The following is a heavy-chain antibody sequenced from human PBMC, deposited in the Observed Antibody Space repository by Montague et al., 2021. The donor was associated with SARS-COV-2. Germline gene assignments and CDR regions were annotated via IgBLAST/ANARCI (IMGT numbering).Heavy chain of an antibody. Sequence: SETLSLTCEVSGDSISSYYWSWIRQSPGKGLEWIGHVHYTGSTKYTPSLKTRVTLSLDTPKNHFSLKLRSVTAADTAIYYCARAQNTCFIANCVNYFEVWGLGALVTVSS. V-gene: IGHV4-59*01. CDR2: VHYTGST. D-gene: IGHD1-1*01. CDR1: GDSISSYY. J-gene: IGHJ4*02. CDR3: ARAQNTCFIANCVNYFEV.